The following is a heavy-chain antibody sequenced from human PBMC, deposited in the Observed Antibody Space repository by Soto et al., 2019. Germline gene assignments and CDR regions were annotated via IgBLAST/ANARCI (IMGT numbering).Heavy chain of an antibody. D-gene: IGHD1-1*01. CDR1: GFTFSHYA. J-gene: IGHJ5*01. Sequence: EVRLFESGGGLLQPGASLRLSCAASGFTFSHYAMSWIHQAPGKGLEWVSAISDSGGSTYYADSVKGRFTISRDNSKNTVYLQMNSLKAEDTAVYYCAKTSVTRDDSWGQGTLVTVSS. V-gene: IGHV3-23*01. CDR3: AKTSVTRDDS. CDR2: ISDSGGST.